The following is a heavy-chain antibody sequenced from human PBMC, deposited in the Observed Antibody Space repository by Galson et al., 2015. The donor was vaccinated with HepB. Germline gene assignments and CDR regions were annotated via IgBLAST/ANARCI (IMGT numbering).Heavy chain of an antibody. Sequence: SLRLSCAASGFPFNNAWMTWVRQAPGRGLEWVGGIKSKTDGETNDYAAPVKGRFTISRDDSTNSLYLQMNSLKTEATAVYYCTTNVYYSTYWSWLDPWGQGTLVTVSS. D-gene: IGHD2-8*02. CDR1: GFPFNNAW. V-gene: IGHV3-15*01. J-gene: IGHJ5*02. CDR2: IKSKTDGETN. CDR3: TTNVYYSTYWSWLDP.